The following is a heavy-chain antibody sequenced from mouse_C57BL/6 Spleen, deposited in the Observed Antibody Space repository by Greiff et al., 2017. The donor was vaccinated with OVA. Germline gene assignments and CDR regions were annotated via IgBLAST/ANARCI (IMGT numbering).Heavy chain of an antibody. CDR3: TGYDFSY. D-gene: IGHD2-2*01. CDR1: GFNIKDDY. CDR2: IDPENGDT. V-gene: IGHV14-4*01. J-gene: IGHJ2*01. Sequence: VQLQQSGAELVRPGASVKLSCTASGFNIKDDYMHWVKQRPEQGLEWIGWIDPENGDTEYASKFQGKATITADTSSNTAYLKLSSLTSEDTAVYYCTGYDFSYWGQGTTRTVSS.